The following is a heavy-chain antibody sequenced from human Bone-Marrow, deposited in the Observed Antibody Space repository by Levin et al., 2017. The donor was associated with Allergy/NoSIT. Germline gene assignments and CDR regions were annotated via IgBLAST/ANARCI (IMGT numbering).Heavy chain of an antibody. Sequence: GASVKVSCEASGYTFTSYDINWVRQAPGQGLEWMGWMSPNTGNTGYAQKFQGRLSMTRSTSNTTAYMELSSLTSEDTAIYYCAIRGGCPSMRGPMSHGLDVWGQGTTVTVSS. CDR1: GYTFTSYD. J-gene: IGHJ6*02. V-gene: IGHV1-8*01. CDR2: MSPNTGNT. CDR3: AIRGGCPSMRGPMSHGLDV. D-gene: IGHD3-16*01.